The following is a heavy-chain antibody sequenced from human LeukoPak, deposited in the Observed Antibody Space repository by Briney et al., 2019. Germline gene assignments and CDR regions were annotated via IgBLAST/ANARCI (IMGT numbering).Heavy chain of an antibody. Sequence: PGESLKISCQASGYSFTSSWIGWARQMPGKGLEWMAIINPGDSDTRYSPSFQGQVTISADKSISTAYLQWSSLKASDTAMYYCASHYGSGSYYKVWGQGTLVTVSS. CDR2: INPGDSDT. D-gene: IGHD3-10*01. J-gene: IGHJ4*02. CDR3: ASHYGSGSYYKV. V-gene: IGHV5-51*01. CDR1: GYSFTSSW.